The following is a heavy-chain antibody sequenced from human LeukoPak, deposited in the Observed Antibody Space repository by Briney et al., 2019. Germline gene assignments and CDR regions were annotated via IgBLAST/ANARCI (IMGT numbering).Heavy chain of an antibody. Sequence: SETLSLTCTVSGGSISSYYWSWIRQPPGKGLEWIGYIYYSGSTNYTPSLKSRVTISVDTSKNQFSLKLTSVTAAATAVYYCARRVGILNWYFDLWGRGTLVTVSS. CDR3: ARRVGILNWYFDL. V-gene: IGHV4-59*08. CDR2: IYYSGST. CDR1: GGSISSYY. D-gene: IGHD1-20*01. J-gene: IGHJ2*01.